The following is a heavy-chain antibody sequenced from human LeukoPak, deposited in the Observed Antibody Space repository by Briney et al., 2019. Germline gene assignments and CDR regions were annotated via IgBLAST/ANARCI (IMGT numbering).Heavy chain of an antibody. J-gene: IGHJ3*02. V-gene: IGHV4-59*01. CDR2: IYYSGST. CDR3: ARGPYSYDSSGAFDI. Sequence: SETLSLTCTVSGGSISSYYWSWIRQPPGKGLEWIGNIYYSGSTNYNPSLKSRVTISADTSKNQFSLKLSSVTAADTAVYYCARGPYSYDSSGAFDIWGQGTMVTVSS. D-gene: IGHD3-22*01. CDR1: GGSISSYY.